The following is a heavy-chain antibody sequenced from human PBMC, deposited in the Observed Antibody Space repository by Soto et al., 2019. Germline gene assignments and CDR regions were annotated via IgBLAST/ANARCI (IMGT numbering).Heavy chain of an antibody. V-gene: IGHV3-43*01. Sequence: GGSLRLSCAASGFTFDDYTMHWVRQAPGKGLEWVSLISWDGGSTYYADSVKGRFTISRDNSKNSLYLQMNSLRTEDTALYYCAKATYDSSGYCYFQHWGQGTLVTVS. J-gene: IGHJ1*01. CDR2: ISWDGGST. D-gene: IGHD3-22*01. CDR3: AKATYDSSGYCYFQH. CDR1: GFTFDDYT.